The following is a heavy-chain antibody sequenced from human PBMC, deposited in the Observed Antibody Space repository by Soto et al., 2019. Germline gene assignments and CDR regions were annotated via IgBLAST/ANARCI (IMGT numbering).Heavy chain of an antibody. Sequence: SETLSLTCAVYGGSFSGYYWSWIRQPPGKGLEWIGEINHSGSTNYNPSLKSRVTISVDTSKNQFSLKLSSVTAADTAVYYCARGLYYVWGSYPRGGRAFDIWGQGTMVTVSS. CDR1: GGSFSGYY. J-gene: IGHJ3*02. CDR2: INHSGST. D-gene: IGHD3-16*02. V-gene: IGHV4-34*01. CDR3: ARGLYYVWGSYPRGGRAFDI.